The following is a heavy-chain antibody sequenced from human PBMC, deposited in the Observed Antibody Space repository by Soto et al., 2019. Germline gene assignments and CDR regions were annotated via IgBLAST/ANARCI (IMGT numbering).Heavy chain of an antibody. CDR2: IIPIFGTA. CDR1: GGTFSSYA. Sequence: QVQLVQSGAEVKKPGSSVKVSCKASGGTFSSYAISXXRXXXGQGLEWMGGIIPIFGTANYAQKFQGRVTITADESTSXXXXXXXXXXXXXXXXXXXXXXXXXXXXXXXXXXXVGWFDPWGQGTLVTVSS. V-gene: IGHV1-69*12. J-gene: IGHJ5*02. CDR3: XXXXXXXXXXXXXXXXVGWFDP.